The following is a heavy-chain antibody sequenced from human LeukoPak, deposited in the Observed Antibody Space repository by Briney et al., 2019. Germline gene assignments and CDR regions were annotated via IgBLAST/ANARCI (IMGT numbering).Heavy chain of an antibody. J-gene: IGHJ4*02. V-gene: IGHV5-51*01. CDR3: ARHGPEIVVVPASIPLDY. CDR1: GYNFSKYW. CDR2: IYPRHFDV. D-gene: IGHD2-2*01. Sequence: GESLKISCKGLGYNFSKYWIGWVRQIPGEGLEWMGAIYPRHFDVKYNPSFHGHVTISADTSISTLYLHWSSLQPSDTAIYFCARHGPEIVVVPASIPLDYWGKGTLVTVSS.